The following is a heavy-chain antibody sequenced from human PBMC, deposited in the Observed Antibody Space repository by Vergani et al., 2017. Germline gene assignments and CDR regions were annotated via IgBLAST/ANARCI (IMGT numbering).Heavy chain of an antibody. Sequence: QVQLQESDPGLVKPSETLSLTCTVSGGSVSSGSYYWSWIRQPAGKGLEWIGYIYYSGSTNYNPSLKSRVTISVDTSKNQFSLRLSSVTAADTAVYYCARDFDYWGQGTLVTVSS. J-gene: IGHJ4*02. CDR1: GGSVSSGSYY. CDR2: IYYSGST. V-gene: IGHV4-61*10. CDR3: ARDFDY.